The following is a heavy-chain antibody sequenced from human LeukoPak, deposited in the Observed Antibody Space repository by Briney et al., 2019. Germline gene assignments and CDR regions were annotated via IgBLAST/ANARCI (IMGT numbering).Heavy chain of an antibody. J-gene: IGHJ4*02. V-gene: IGHV1-2*02. CDR1: GYTFTSCG. Sequence: ASVKVSCKASGYTFTSCGISWVRQAPGQGLEWMGWINPNSGGTNYAQKFQGRVTMTRDTSISTAYMELSRLRSDDTAVYYCARDPGYCSGGSCYSHFDYWGQGTLVTVSS. CDR3: ARDPGYCSGGSCYSHFDY. D-gene: IGHD2-15*01. CDR2: INPNSGGT.